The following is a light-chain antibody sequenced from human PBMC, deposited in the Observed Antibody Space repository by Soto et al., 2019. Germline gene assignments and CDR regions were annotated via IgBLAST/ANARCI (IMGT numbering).Light chain of an antibody. Sequence: NFMLTQPHSVSESPGKTVTISYTRSSGSIASNYVQWYQQRPGSAPTTVIYEDNQRPSGVPDRFSGSIDSSSNSASLTISGLKTEDEADNYCQSYDSSNQVFGTGTKVTVL. CDR1: SGSIASNY. J-gene: IGLJ1*01. CDR2: EDN. CDR3: QSYDSSNQV. V-gene: IGLV6-57*03.